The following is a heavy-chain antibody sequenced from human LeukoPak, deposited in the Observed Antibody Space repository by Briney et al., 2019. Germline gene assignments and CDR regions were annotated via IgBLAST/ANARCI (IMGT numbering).Heavy chain of an antibody. D-gene: IGHD5-18*01. Sequence: SETLSLTCTVSGGSISSGSYYWSWIRQPAGKGLEWIGRIYTSGSTNYNPSLKSRVTMSVDTSKNRFSLKLSSVTAADTAVYYCARDRYSYGAKDYWGQGTLVTVSS. CDR1: GGSISSGSYY. V-gene: IGHV4-61*02. CDR3: ARDRYSYGAKDY. CDR2: IYTSGST. J-gene: IGHJ4*02.